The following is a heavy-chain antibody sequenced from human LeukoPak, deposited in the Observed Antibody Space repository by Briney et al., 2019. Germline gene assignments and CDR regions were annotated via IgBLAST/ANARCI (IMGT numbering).Heavy chain of an antibody. CDR2: ISSDNATT. Sequence: GGSLRLSCAASGFTFSNYNMNWVRQAPGKGLEWISFISSDNATTYYADSVKGRFTISRDNAKNSLYLQMNSLRDEDTAVYYCARDASSGGFTGYGTWGQGTLVTVSS. J-gene: IGHJ4*02. D-gene: IGHD5-12*01. CDR3: ARDASSGGFTGYGT. CDR1: GFTFSNYN. V-gene: IGHV3-48*02.